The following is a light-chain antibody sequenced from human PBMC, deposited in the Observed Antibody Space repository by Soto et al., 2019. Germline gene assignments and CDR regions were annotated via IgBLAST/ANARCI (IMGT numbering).Light chain of an antibody. CDR2: EGS. CDR1: SSDVGSYNL. J-gene: IGLJ1*01. V-gene: IGLV2-23*03. CDR3: CSYAGSSTFFYV. Sequence: QSALTHPASVSGSPGQSITISCTGTSSDVGSYNLVSWYQQHPGKAPKLMIYEGSKRPSGVSNRSSGSKSGNTASLTISGLQAEDEADYYCCSYAGSSTFFYVLGTGTKLTVL.